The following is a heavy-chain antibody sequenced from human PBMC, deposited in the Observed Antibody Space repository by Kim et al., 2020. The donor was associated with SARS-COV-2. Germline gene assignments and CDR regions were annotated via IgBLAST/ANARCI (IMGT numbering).Heavy chain of an antibody. CDR2: IHPNSGGT. CDR3: TRDPFIIVAGYGGY. Sequence: ASVKVSCKASGYTFTDYYIHWVRQAPRQGIEWMGRIHPNSGGTNYAQKFQGRVSMTRDTSISTGYMELSSLTSDDTAVYYCTRDPFIIVAGYGGYWGQGTLVTVSS. V-gene: IGHV1-2*06. D-gene: IGHD3-22*01. J-gene: IGHJ4*02. CDR1: GYTFTDYY.